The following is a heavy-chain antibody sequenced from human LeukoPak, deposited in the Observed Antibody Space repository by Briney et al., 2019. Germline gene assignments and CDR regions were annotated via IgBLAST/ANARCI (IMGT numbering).Heavy chain of an antibody. CDR2: IYHSGST. CDR1: GYSISSGYY. J-gene: IGHJ3*02. Sequence: PSETLSLTCTVSGYSISSGYYWGWIRQPPGKGLEWIGSIYHSGSTNYNPSLKSRVTISVDTSKNQFSLKLSSVTAADTAVYYCARNYDSSGYYYLEDAFDIWGQGTMVTVSS. D-gene: IGHD3-22*01. V-gene: IGHV4-38-2*02. CDR3: ARNYDSSGYYYLEDAFDI.